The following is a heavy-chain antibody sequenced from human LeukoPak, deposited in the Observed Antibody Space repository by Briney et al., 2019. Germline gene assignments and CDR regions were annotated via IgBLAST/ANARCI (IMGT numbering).Heavy chain of an antibody. V-gene: IGHV1-18*01. Sequence: GASVKVSCKASGYTFTSYGISWVRQAPGQGLEWMGWISAYNGNTNYAQKLQGRVTMTTDTSTSTVYMELSSLRSEDTAVYYCARVGDIVGATTPYDDFDIWGQGTMVTVSS. CDR1: GYTFTSYG. D-gene: IGHD1-26*01. J-gene: IGHJ3*02. CDR3: ARVGDIVGATTPYDDFDI. CDR2: ISAYNGNT.